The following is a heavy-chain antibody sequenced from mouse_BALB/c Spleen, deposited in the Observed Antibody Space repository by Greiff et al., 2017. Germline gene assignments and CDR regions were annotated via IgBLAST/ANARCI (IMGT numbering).Heavy chain of an antibody. Sequence: VQLQQPGAELVMPGASVKMSCKASGYTFTDYWMHWVKQRPGQGLEWIGAIDTSDSYTSYNQKFKGKATLTVDESSSTAYMQLSSLTSEDSAVYYCASRGASTTVVATDYWGQGTTLTVSS. J-gene: IGHJ2*01. CDR2: IDTSDSYT. V-gene: IGHV1-69*01. CDR3: ASRGASTTVVATDY. D-gene: IGHD1-1*01. CDR1: GYTFTDYW.